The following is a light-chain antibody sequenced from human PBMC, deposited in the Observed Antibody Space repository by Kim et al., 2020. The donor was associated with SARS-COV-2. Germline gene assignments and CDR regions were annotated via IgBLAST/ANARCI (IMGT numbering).Light chain of an antibody. CDR3: QQYNDWPRT. Sequence: EIVMTQSPATLSVSPGERATLSCRASQSVSSKLAWYQQKPGQAPRLLIYGASTRATGIPARFSGSASGTDFTLTISRLQSEDFALYYCQQYNDWPRTFGQGTKVDIK. CDR2: GAS. CDR1: QSVSSK. J-gene: IGKJ1*01. V-gene: IGKV3-15*01.